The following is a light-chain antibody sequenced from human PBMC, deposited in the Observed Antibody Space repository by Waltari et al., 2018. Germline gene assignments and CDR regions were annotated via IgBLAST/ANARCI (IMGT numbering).Light chain of an antibody. V-gene: IGKV1-NL1*01. CDR2: SAS. CDR3: QQGYSYPFT. CDR1: QGIGNS. Sequence: DIQMTQSPSSLSASVVDTVTITCQASQGIGNSLNWYQQKPVKAARLLIYSASSLQSGIPSRFSCSGSETDFTLTISSLQPEDFATYYFQQGYSYPFTFCPGTKLDIK. J-gene: IGKJ3*01.